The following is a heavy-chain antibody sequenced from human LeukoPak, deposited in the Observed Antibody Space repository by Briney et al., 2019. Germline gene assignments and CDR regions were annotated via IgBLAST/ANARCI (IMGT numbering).Heavy chain of an antibody. J-gene: IGHJ4*02. Sequence: GGSLRLSCAASGFTFSSYAMSWVRQAPGKGLEWVSAISGSGGSTYYADSVKGRFTISRDNSKNTLYLQMNSLRAEDTAVYYCAKDYGITIFGVAKTHFDYWGQGTLVTVSS. V-gene: IGHV3-23*01. D-gene: IGHD3-3*01. CDR1: GFTFSSYA. CDR3: AKDYGITIFGVAKTHFDY. CDR2: ISGSGGST.